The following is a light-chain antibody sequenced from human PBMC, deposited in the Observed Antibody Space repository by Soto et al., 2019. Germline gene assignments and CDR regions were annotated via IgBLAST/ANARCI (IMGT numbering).Light chain of an antibody. V-gene: IGKV3-20*01. Sequence: EIVLTQSPGTLSLAAGERATLSCRASHSVSSSYLAWYQQKPGQAPRLLIYGASSRVTGIPDRFSGSGSGTDFTLTISRLQPEDFAVYYCQQYGSSTGWTFGQGTKVDI. J-gene: IGKJ1*01. CDR3: QQYGSSTGWT. CDR2: GAS. CDR1: HSVSSSY.